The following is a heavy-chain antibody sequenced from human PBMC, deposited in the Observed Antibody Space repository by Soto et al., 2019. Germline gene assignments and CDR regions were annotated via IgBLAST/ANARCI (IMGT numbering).Heavy chain of an antibody. Sequence: QVQLVQSGAEVKKPGSSVKVSCKASGGTFSSYTISWVRQAPGQGLEWMGRIIPILGIANYAQKFQGRVTITADKSTSTAYMELSSLRSEDTAVYYCARDNPPRYSSSWNVYYYYGMDVWGQGTTVTVSS. V-gene: IGHV1-69*08. D-gene: IGHD6-13*01. CDR1: GGTFSSYT. J-gene: IGHJ6*02. CDR3: ARDNPPRYSSSWNVYYYYGMDV. CDR2: IIPILGIA.